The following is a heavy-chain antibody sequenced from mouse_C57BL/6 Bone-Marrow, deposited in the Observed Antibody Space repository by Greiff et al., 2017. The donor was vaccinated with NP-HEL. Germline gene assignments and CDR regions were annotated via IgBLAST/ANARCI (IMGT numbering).Heavy chain of an antibody. CDR3: TRGNWDGFAY. J-gene: IGHJ3*01. V-gene: IGHV5-9-1*02. Sequence: EVQGVESGEGLVKPGGSLKLSCAASGFTFSSYAMSWVRQTTEKRLEWVAYISSGGDYIYYADTVKGRFTISRDNARNTLYLQMSSLKSEDTAMYYCTRGNWDGFAYWGQGTLVTVSA. D-gene: IGHD4-1*01. CDR1: GFTFSSYA. CDR2: ISSGGDYI.